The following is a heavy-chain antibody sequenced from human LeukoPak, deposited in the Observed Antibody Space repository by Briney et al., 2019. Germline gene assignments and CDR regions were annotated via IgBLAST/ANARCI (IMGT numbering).Heavy chain of an antibody. Sequence: SETLSLTCTVSSGSISSSNYYWSWIRQPAGKGLEWIGRISTIGSTNYNPSLKSRVTISVDTSKNQFSLKLSSVTAADTAVYYCTRGSIAYYYMDVWGKGTTVTISS. CDR3: TRGSIAYYYMDV. CDR1: SGSISSSNYY. J-gene: IGHJ6*03. V-gene: IGHV4-61*02. D-gene: IGHD3-22*01. CDR2: ISTIGST.